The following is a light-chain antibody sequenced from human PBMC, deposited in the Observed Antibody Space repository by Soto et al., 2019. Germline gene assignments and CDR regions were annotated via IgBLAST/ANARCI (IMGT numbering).Light chain of an antibody. Sequence: QSALTQPPSASGSPGQSVTFSCTGTSGDVGGYDYVSWYQQHPGKAPKLIIYDVTKRPSGVPDRFSGSKSGNTASLTVSGLQAEDEADYYCSSYAGRDNLLIFGAGTKVTVL. J-gene: IGLJ2*01. CDR3: SSYAGRDNLLI. CDR1: SGDVGGYDY. CDR2: DVT. V-gene: IGLV2-8*01.